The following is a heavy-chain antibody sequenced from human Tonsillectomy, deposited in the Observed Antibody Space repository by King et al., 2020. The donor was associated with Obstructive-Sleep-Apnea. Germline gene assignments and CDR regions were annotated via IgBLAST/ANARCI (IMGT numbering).Heavy chain of an antibody. D-gene: IGHD3-22*01. CDR3: AATDYYDSSGYYPYYFDY. J-gene: IGHJ4*02. CDR2: IIPIFGTA. Sequence: QLVQSGAEVKKPGSSVKVSCKASGGTFSSYAISWVRQAPGQGLEWMGGIIPIFGTANYAQKFQGRVTITADESTSTAYMELSSLRSEDTAVYYCAATDYYDSSGYYPYYFDYWGQGTLVTVSS. CDR1: GGTFSSYA. V-gene: IGHV1-69*01.